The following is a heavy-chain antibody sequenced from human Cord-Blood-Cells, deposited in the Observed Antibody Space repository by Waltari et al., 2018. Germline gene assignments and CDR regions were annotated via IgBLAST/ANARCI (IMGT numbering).Heavy chain of an antibody. CDR1: GGSISSGDYY. Sequence: QVQLQESGPGLVKPSQTLSLTCTVSGGSISSGDYYWSWIRQPPGKGLEWIGYIYYSGSTYYNPSLKSRVTISVDTSKNQFSLKLSSVTAADTAVYYCARVPAVSPPKPTGDYYFDYWGQGTLVTVSS. CDR3: ARVPAVSPPKPTGDYYFDY. CDR2: IYYSGST. V-gene: IGHV4-30-4*01. D-gene: IGHD4-17*01. J-gene: IGHJ4*02.